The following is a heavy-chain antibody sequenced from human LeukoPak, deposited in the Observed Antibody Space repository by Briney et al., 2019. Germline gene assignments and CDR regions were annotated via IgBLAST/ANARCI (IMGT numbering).Heavy chain of an antibody. V-gene: IGHV4-39*07. CDR1: GGPISSSSYY. J-gene: IGHJ1*01. Sequence: SETLSLTCTVSGGPISSSSYYWGWIRQPPGKGLEWIGSIYYSGSTYYNPSLKSRVTISVDTSKNQFSLKLSSVTAADTAVYYCARAASSWLSWIQHWGQGTLVTVSS. CDR3: ARAASSWLSWIQH. CDR2: IYYSGST. D-gene: IGHD6-13*01.